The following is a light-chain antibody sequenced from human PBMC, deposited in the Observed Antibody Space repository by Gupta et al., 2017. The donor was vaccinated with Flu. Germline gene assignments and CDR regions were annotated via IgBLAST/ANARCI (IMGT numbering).Light chain of an antibody. CDR2: DVS. J-gene: IGLJ2*01. CDR1: TSDVGGYNS. Sequence: QSALTQPASVSGSPGQSITISCTGTTSDVGGYNSVSWYQQRPGTAPKLMIYDVSNRLSGISNRFSGSKSGNTASLTIYGLQAEDEADYYCSSYTSGSTLVVAFGGGTKLTVL. V-gene: IGLV2-14*01. CDR3: SSYTSGSTLVVA.